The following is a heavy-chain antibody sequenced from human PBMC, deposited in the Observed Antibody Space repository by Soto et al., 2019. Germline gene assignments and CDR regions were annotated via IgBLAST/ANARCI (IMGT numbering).Heavy chain of an antibody. D-gene: IGHD6-19*01. CDR3: ARDLSGWYYFDS. CDR2: INTDGSST. Sequence: EVQLVESGGGLVQPGGSRRLSCAASGCTFSSNWMHWVRQTPGKGLMWVSRINTDGSSTSYADSVKGRFTISRDNAKNTLYLQMNSLIAEDKAMYYCARDLSGWYYFDSWGQGTLVTVPS. J-gene: IGHJ4*02. V-gene: IGHV3-74*01. CDR1: GCTFSSNW.